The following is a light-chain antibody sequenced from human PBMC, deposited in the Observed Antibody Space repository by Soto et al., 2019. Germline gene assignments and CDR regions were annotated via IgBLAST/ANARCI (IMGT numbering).Light chain of an antibody. V-gene: IGKV3-15*01. Sequence: EIVMTQSPATLSVSPGERATLSCRASQGIKDYVAWFQQKPDQAPRLLIYGASTRATAIPARFSGRRSGTEFTLSISSLQSEDFAVYYCQQYNTWPRTFGKGTKVETK. CDR3: QQYNTWPRT. CDR1: QGIKDY. J-gene: IGKJ1*01. CDR2: GAS.